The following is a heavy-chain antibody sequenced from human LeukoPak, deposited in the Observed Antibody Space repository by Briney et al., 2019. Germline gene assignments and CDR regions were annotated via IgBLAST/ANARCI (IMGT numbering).Heavy chain of an antibody. CDR1: GGTFSSYA. V-gene: IGHV1-69*06. D-gene: IGHD5-24*01. J-gene: IGHJ5*02. Sequence: ASVKVSCKASGGTFSSYAISWVRQAPGQGLEWMGGIIPIFGTANYAQKFQGRVTITADKSTSTDYLELSSLRSEDTAVYYCARDNSVRDEAWWFNPWGQGTLVTVSS. CDR2: IIPIFGTA. CDR3: ARDNSVRDEAWWFNP.